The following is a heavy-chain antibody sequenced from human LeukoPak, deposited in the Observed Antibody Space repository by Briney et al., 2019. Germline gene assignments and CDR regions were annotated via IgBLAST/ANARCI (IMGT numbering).Heavy chain of an antibody. D-gene: IGHD7-27*01. CDR3: ARIWGARDWFDP. Sequence: PGGSLRLSCAASGFTFRDYAMTWIRQAPGKGLEWISYIKKRSAATYYADSVAGRFVISMDDAKNTLNLHLTNLRVEDTATYFCARIWGARDWFDPWGQGT. V-gene: IGHV3-11*01. J-gene: IGHJ5*02. CDR2: IKKRSAAT. CDR1: GFTFRDYA.